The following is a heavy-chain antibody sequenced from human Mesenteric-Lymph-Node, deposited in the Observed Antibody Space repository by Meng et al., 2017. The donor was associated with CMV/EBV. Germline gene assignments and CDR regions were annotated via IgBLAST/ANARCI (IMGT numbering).Heavy chain of an antibody. CDR2: INPNSGGT. V-gene: IGHV1-2*02. J-gene: IGHJ4*02. CDR3: ARAAAPYSGLG. CDR1: GYTFTGYY. D-gene: IGHD5-12*01. Sequence: ASVKVSCKASGYTFTGYYMHWVRQAPGQGLEWMGWINPNSGGTNYAQKFQGRVTITTDESTSTAYMELSSLRSEDTAVYYCARAAAPYSGLGWGQGTLVTVSS.